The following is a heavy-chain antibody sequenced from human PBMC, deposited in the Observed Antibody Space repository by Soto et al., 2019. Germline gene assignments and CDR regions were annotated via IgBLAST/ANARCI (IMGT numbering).Heavy chain of an antibody. V-gene: IGHV4-34*01. CDR3: ARCGYCSSTSCYYYYYYMDV. Sequence: SETLSLTCAVYGGSFSGYYWSWIRQPPGKGLEWIGEINHSGSTNYNPSLKSRVTISVDTSKNQFSLKLSPVTAADTAVYYCARCGYCSSTSCYYYYYYMDVWGKGTTVTVSS. J-gene: IGHJ6*03. CDR1: GGSFSGYY. D-gene: IGHD2-2*01. CDR2: INHSGST.